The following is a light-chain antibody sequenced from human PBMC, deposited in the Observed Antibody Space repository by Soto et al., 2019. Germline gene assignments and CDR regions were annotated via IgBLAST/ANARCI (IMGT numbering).Light chain of an antibody. CDR3: QSYDNSLSGDVV. V-gene: IGLV1-40*01. CDR2: ANS. CDR1: SSNIGAGYD. Sequence: QSVLTQPPSVSGAPGQRVTISCTGSSSNIGAGYDVHWYQQLPGTAPRLLIYANSDRPSGVPDRFSGSKSGTSASLAITGLQAEDEADYYCQSYDNSLSGDVVFGGGIKVTVL. J-gene: IGLJ2*01.